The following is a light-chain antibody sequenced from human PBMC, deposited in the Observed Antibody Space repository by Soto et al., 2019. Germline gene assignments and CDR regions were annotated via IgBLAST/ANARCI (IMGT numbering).Light chain of an antibody. CDR2: GAS. V-gene: IGKV3-15*01. CDR1: QSVSSN. CDR3: QQCHKWPRMP. J-gene: IGKJ5*01. Sequence: EIVMTQPPSVLYVSHGERATLSCRASQSVSSNLAWYQQKPGQAPRLLIYGASTRAAGVPARFSGSGSGTEFTLTISSLESEDVAVYYCQQCHKWPRMPFGPGRRLAIK.